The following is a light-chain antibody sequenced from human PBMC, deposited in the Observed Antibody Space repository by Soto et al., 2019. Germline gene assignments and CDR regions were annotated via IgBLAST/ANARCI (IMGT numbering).Light chain of an antibody. CDR1: QSVSSY. J-gene: IGKJ1*01. CDR3: QQRSNWPPTWT. V-gene: IGKV3-11*01. Sequence: EIVLTQPPATLSLSPGERATLSCRASQSVSSYLAWYQQKPGQAPRLLIYDASNRATGIPARFSGSGSGTDFTLTISSLEPEDFAVYYCQQRSNWPPTWTFGQGTKVDIK. CDR2: DAS.